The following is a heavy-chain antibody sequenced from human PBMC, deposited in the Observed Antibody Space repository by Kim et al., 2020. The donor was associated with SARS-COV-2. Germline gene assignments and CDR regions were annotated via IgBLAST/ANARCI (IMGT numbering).Heavy chain of an antibody. Sequence: GGSLRLSCAASGFTFSSYWMSWVRQAPGKGLEWVATMRQDGSGNFYVDSLRGRFTMSRDNTTNSVFLQMNSLIAEDTAVYYCARSISDTEAPRIGAYF. CDR3: ARSISDTEAPRIGAYF. CDR1: GFTFSSYW. J-gene: IGHJ1*01. CDR2: MRQDGSGN. D-gene: IGHD5-18*01. V-gene: IGHV3-7*01.